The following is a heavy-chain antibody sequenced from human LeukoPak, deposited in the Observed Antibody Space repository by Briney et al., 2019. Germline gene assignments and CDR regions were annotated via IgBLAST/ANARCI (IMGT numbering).Heavy chain of an antibody. CDR1: GGSISSQNW. Sequence: SETLSLTCAVSGGSISSQNWWSGVRQPPGKGLEWIGEIFHSGSTHYNPSLKSRVTIPVDKSKNQFSLNLSSVTAADTAVYYCAKGDIPNWFDPWGQGTLVTVSS. D-gene: IGHD2-2*02. J-gene: IGHJ5*02. CDR2: IFHSGST. V-gene: IGHV4-4*02. CDR3: AKGDIPNWFDP.